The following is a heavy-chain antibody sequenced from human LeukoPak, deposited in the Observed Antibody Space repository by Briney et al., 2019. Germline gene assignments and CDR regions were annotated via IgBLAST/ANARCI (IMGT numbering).Heavy chain of an antibody. J-gene: IGHJ4*02. CDR3: ARVPLNYYDSTEYFFEY. Sequence: PGGSLRLSCAASGFTFSSYAMSWVRQAPGKGLEWVSSISSSGSYMYYADSVKGRFTIPRDTAKNSLYLQMNSLRAEDTAVYYCARVPLNYYDSTEYFFEYWGQGTLVTVSS. CDR1: GFTFSSYA. D-gene: IGHD3-22*01. V-gene: IGHV3-21*01. CDR2: ISSSGSYM.